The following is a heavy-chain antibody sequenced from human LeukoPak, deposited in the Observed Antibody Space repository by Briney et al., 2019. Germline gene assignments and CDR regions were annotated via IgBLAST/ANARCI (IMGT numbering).Heavy chain of an antibody. Sequence: PGGSLRLSCAASGFTFSDYYMSWIRQAPGKGLEWVSYINSSGATIFYADSVKGRFTISRDNAKNSLYLQMNSLRAEDTAVYYCGVTVAGPRPLIDYWGQGTLVTVSS. V-gene: IGHV3-11*01. D-gene: IGHD6-19*01. CDR3: GVTVAGPRPLIDY. CDR2: INSSGATI. CDR1: GFTFSDYY. J-gene: IGHJ4*02.